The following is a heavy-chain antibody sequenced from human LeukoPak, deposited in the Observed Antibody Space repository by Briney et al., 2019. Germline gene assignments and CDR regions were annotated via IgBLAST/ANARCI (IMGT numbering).Heavy chain of an antibody. Sequence: GGSLRLSCAASGFTFSSYAMHWVRQAPGKGLEWVAVISYDGSNKYYADSVKGRFTISRDNSKNTLYLQMNSLRAEDTAVYYCANNFDYWGQGTLVTVSS. V-gene: IGHV3-30-3*01. CDR2: ISYDGSNK. D-gene: IGHD5-24*01. J-gene: IGHJ4*02. CDR3: ANNFDY. CDR1: GFTFSSYA.